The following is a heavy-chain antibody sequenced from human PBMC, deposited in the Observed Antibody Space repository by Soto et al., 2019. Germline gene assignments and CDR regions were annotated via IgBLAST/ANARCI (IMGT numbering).Heavy chain of an antibody. CDR1: GGTFSSYA. CDR3: ARDVSYYDILTVYPAYYHYYRMDV. Sequence: SLKVCCKASGGTFSSYAISWVRQAPGQGLEWMGGIIPIFGTANYAQKFQGRVTITADESTSTAYMELSSLRSEDTAVYYCARDVSYYDILTVYPAYYHYYRMDVWGQGTTVTV. V-gene: IGHV1-69*13. D-gene: IGHD3-9*01. J-gene: IGHJ6*02. CDR2: IIPIFGTA.